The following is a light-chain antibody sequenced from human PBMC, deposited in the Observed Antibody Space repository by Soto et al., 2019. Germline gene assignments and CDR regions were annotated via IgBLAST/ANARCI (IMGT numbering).Light chain of an antibody. Sequence: DIPMTQSPSSLSASVGDRVAITCRASQNISSFLNWYQEKPGKAPMLLIYAASSLQSGVPSRFSGSGSGTDFTLTISSLQPEDFATYYCQQSHSSPPTFGQGTKLEIK. V-gene: IGKV1-39*01. CDR1: QNISSF. CDR3: QQSHSSPPT. J-gene: IGKJ2*01. CDR2: AAS.